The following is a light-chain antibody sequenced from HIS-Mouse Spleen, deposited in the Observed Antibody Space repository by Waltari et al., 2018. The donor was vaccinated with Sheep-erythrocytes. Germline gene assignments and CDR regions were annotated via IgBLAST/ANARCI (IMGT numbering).Light chain of an antibody. V-gene: IGKV1-9*01. J-gene: IGKJ3*01. CDR1: QGISSY. Sequence: DIQLTQSPSFLSASVGARVTITCRARQGISSYLAWYQQKPGKTPKLLIYAASTLQSGVPSRFSGSGSGTEFTLTISSLQPEDFATYYCQQLNSYPPAFGPGTKVDIK. CDR3: QQLNSYPPA. CDR2: AAS.